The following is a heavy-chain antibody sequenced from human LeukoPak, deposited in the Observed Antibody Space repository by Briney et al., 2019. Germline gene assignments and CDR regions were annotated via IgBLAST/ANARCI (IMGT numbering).Heavy chain of an antibody. D-gene: IGHD1-20*01. J-gene: IGHJ4*02. CDR1: GYTFTGYY. Sequence: ASVKVSCKASGYTFTGYYMHWVRQAPGQGLEWMGWINPNSGGTNYAQKFQGRVTMTRDTSISTAYMELSRLRSDDTAVYYCARFRYNWNGFDYWGQGTLVTVSP. CDR3: ARFRYNWNGFDY. CDR2: INPNSGGT. V-gene: IGHV1-2*02.